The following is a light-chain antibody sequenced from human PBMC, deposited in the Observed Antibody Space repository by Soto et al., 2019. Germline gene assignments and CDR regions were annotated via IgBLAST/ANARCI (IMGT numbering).Light chain of an antibody. CDR1: SSDVGGYNY. CDR2: EVS. CDR3: SSYTSSSTF. Sequence: QSVLTQPASVSGSPGQSITISCTGTSSDVGGYNYVSWYQQHPGKAPKLMIYEVSNRPSGVSNRFSGFKSGNTASLTISGLQAEDEADYYCSSYTSSSTFFGTGTKVTVL. V-gene: IGLV2-14*01. J-gene: IGLJ1*01.